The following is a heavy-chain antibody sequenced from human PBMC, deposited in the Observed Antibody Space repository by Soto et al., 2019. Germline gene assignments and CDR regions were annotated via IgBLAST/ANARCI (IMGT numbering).Heavy chain of an antibody. Sequence: SWIRQPPGKFLNWIGHIYYSGSTYYNPSLKSRVTISVDTSKNQFSLKLSSVTAADTAVYPDTEQYYYDSSGYY. CDR3: TEQYYYDSSGYY. D-gene: IGHD3-22*01. V-gene: IGHV4-30-4*01. CDR2: IYYSGST. J-gene: IGHJ6*01.